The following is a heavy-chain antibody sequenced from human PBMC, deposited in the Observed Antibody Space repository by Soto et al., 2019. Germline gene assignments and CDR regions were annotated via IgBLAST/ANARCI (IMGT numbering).Heavy chain of an antibody. CDR1: CCSIHSGGFS. CDR2: IYHSGST. V-gene: IGHV4-30-2*01. CDR3: ARVPGP. Sequence: TPSLTFAVLCCSIHSGGFSWSWIRQPPGKGLEWIGYIYHSGSTYYNPSLKSRVTISADRSKNQFSLKLSSVTAADTAVYYCARVPGPWGQGTLVTVSS. J-gene: IGHJ5*02. D-gene: IGHD7-27*01.